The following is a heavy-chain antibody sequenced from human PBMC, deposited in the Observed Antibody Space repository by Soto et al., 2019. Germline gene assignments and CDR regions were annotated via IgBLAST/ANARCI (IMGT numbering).Heavy chain of an antibody. J-gene: IGHJ4*02. D-gene: IGHD5-18*01. CDR3: ARDRPGYSYGLDY. V-gene: IGHV3-48*01. CDR2: MSSSSSTI. Sequence: EVQLVESGGGLVQPGGSLRLSCAASGFTFSSYSMNWVRQAPGKGLEWVSYMSSSSSTIYYADSVKGRFTISRDNAKNSLYLQMNSLRAEDTAVYYCARDRPGYSYGLDYWGQGTLVTVSS. CDR1: GFTFSSYS.